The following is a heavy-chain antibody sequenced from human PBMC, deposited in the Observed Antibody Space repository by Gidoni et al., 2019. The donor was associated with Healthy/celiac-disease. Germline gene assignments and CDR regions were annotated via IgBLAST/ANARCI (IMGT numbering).Heavy chain of an antibody. CDR2: ISSNGGST. V-gene: IGHV3-64*01. CDR3: AREGEFSSGYLYYYYGMDV. J-gene: IGHJ6*02. D-gene: IGHD3-22*01. CDR1: GFPFNISA. Sequence: EVQLVESGGGLVQPGGSLSLSCPASGFPFNISAIPWVRQAPGKGLEYVSAISSNGGSTYYANSVKGRFTISRDNSKNTLYLQMGSLRAEDMAVYYCAREGEFSSGYLYYYYGMDVWGQGTTVTVSS.